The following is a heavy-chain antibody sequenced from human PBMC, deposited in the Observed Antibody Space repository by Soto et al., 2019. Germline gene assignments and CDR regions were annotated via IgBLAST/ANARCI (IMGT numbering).Heavy chain of an antibody. V-gene: IGHV3-23*01. CDR3: ARGDYHDTLGPFSDAFDI. J-gene: IGHJ3*02. Sequence: GGSLRLSCEASGFTFKNFAMSWVRQAPGKGLEWVSAVNGRGDSAFYADSVRGRFTISRDHAKNTIHLQLDSLRVDDTALYYCARGDYHDTLGPFSDAFDIWGPGTMVTVSS. D-gene: IGHD3-22*01. CDR2: VNGRGDSA. CDR1: GFTFKNFA.